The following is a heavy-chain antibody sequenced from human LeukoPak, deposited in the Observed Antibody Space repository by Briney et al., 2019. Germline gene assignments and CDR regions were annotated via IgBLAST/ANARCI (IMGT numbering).Heavy chain of an antibody. J-gene: IGHJ4*02. CDR3: AKGSSSWYHYYFDY. CDR2: ISSAGTT. CDR1: GFTVSSSY. V-gene: IGHV3-53*01. Sequence: HPGGSLRLSCAASGFTVSSSYMSWVRQAPGKGLEWVSIISSAGTTYYADSVKGRFTISRDNSKNTLYLQMNSLRAEDTAVYYCAKGSSSWYHYYFDYWGQGTLVTVSS. D-gene: IGHD6-13*01.